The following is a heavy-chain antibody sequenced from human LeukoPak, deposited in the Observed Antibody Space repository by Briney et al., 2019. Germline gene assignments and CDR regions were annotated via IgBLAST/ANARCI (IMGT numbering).Heavy chain of an antibody. J-gene: IGHJ4*02. CDR3: ARGGGYGQDFDY. D-gene: IGHD6-25*01. CDR2: ISSSSSYI. CDR1: GFTFSSYS. Sequence: PGGSLRLSCAASGFTFSSYSMNWVRQAPGKGLEWVSSISSSSSYIYYADSVKGRFTISRDNAKNSLYLQINSLRAEDTAVYYCARGGGYGQDFDYWGQGTLVTVSS. V-gene: IGHV3-21*01.